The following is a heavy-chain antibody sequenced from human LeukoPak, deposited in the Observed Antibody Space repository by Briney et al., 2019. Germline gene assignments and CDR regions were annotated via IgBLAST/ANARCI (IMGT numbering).Heavy chain of an antibody. Sequence: GGSLRLSCAASGFTFRDAWMTWVRQAPGKGLEWVGRIRSKTDGGTTDYAVSVQGRFTISRDNAKNLLYLQMNSLRAEDTAIYYCARENSGIAATDIIDSWGQGTLVTVSS. D-gene: IGHD6-13*01. CDR3: ARENSGIAATDIIDS. CDR2: IRSKTDGGTT. CDR1: GFTFRDAW. J-gene: IGHJ4*02. V-gene: IGHV3-15*05.